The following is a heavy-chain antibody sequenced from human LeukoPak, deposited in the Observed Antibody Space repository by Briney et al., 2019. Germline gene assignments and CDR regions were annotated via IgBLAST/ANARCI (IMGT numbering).Heavy chain of an antibody. J-gene: IGHJ2*01. V-gene: IGHV4-59*08. Sequence: PSETLSLTCTVSGGSISSYYWSWIRQPPAKGLEWIGYIYYSGSTDYSPSLKSRVTISVDTSKNQFSLKLSSVTAADTAVYYCARHYDCTRSNCARSENWYFDLWGRGTLVTVSS. CDR3: ARHYDCTRSNCARSENWYFDL. CDR2: IYYSGST. D-gene: IGHD2-8*01. CDR1: GGSISSYY.